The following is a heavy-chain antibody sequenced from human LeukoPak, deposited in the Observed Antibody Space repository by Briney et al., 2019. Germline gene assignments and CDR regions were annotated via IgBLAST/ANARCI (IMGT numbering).Heavy chain of an antibody. Sequence: PSETLSLTCAVYGGSFSGYYWSWIRQPPGKGLGWIGEINHSGSTNYNPSLKSRVTISVDTSKNQFSLKLSSVTAADTAVYYCASRESTVIYDYWGQGTLVTVSS. D-gene: IGHD4-17*01. CDR2: INHSGST. CDR3: ASRESTVIYDY. V-gene: IGHV4-34*01. J-gene: IGHJ4*02. CDR1: GGSFSGYY.